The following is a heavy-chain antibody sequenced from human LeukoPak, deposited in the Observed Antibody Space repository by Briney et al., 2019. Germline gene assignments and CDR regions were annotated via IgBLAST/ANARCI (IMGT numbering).Heavy chain of an antibody. CDR2: IYYTGST. V-gene: IGHV4-59*11. J-gene: IGHJ4*02. D-gene: IGHD6-19*01. Sequence: SETLSLTCTVSGGSISSHYWTWIRQTPGKGLEWIGYIYYTGSTNYNPSLKSRVTISVDRSKNQFSLKLTSVTAEDTAVYYCARINSGWYFDYWGQGTLVTVSS. CDR3: ARINSGWYFDY. CDR1: GGSISSHY.